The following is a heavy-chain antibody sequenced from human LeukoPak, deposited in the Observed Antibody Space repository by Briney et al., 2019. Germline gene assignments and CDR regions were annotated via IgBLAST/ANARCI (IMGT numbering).Heavy chain of an antibody. Sequence: GGSLRLSCAASGFTFSIYAMHWVRQAPGKGLEWVANIKQDGSEKYYVDSVKGRFTISRDNAKNSLYLQMNSLRAEDTAVYYCARAGIAAAGTYHWGQGTLVTVSS. V-gene: IGHV3-7*04. CDR2: IKQDGSEK. J-gene: IGHJ5*02. CDR3: ARAGIAAAGTYH. CDR1: GFTFSIYA. D-gene: IGHD6-13*01.